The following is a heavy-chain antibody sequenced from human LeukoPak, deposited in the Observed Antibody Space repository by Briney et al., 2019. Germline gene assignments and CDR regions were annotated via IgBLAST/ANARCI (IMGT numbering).Heavy chain of an antibody. CDR2: IYHSGST. Sequence: SETLSLTCTVSGHSPTSGYYWGWVRQPPGKGLEWIGSIYHSGSTFYNPSLKSRVTISVGPSKNQCALKLSSVTAADTAVYYWARQPKQLTITGDHFYIDLWGKGTTVTVSS. J-gene: IGHJ6*03. D-gene: IGHD6-13*01. CDR1: GHSPTSGYY. V-gene: IGHV4-38-2*02. CDR3: ARQPKQLTITGDHFYIDL.